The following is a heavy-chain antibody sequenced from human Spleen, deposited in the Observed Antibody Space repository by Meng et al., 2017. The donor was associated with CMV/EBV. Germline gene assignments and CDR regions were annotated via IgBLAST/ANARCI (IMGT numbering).Heavy chain of an antibody. J-gene: IGHJ4*02. D-gene: IGHD3-9*01. CDR2: INIGNGDI. V-gene: IGHV1-3*04. CDR3: ARDSGYYLYYFDY. Sequence: ASVYTFSSHHMHWVRQAPGQRLEWLGWINIGNGDIKYSQKFQDRVTITRDTSATTAYMELSRLRSEDTAVYYCARDSGYYLYYFDYWGQGTLVTVSS. CDR1: VYTFSSHH.